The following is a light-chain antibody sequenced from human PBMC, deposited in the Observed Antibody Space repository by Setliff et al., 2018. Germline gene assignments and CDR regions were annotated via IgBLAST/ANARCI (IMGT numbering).Light chain of an antibody. CDR3: SSYTSGSTRV. V-gene: IGLV2-14*01. CDR1: SSDVGGYNY. CDR2: EVS. Sequence: QSALTQPASVSGSPGQSITISCTGTSSDVGGYNYVSWYQQHPGKAPKLMIYEVSNRPSGVSDRFSGSKSGNTASLTISGLQAEDEADYYCSSYTSGSTRVFGGGTKGTV. J-gene: IGLJ3*02.